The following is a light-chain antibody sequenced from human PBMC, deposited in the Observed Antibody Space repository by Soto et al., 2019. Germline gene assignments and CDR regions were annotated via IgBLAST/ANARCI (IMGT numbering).Light chain of an antibody. CDR2: DVS. V-gene: IGLV2-14*01. J-gene: IGLJ3*02. CDR3: SSYTSNSTWV. CDR1: SSDVGGYNY. Sequence: QSALTQPASVSGSPGQSITISCTGTSSDVGGYNYVSWYQQHPGKAPKLMIYDVSNRPSGVSDRFSASKSGNTASLTISGLQAEDEADYYCSSYTSNSTWVFGGGTKLTVL.